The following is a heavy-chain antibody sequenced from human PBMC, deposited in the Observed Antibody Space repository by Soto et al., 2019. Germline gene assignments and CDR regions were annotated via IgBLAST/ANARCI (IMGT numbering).Heavy chain of an antibody. CDR1: GGSVSSGSYY. D-gene: IGHD3-3*02. CDR2: IYYSGST. J-gene: IGHJ6*02. Sequence: PSETLSLTCTVSGGSVSSGSYYWSWIRQPPGKGLEWIGYIYYSGSTNYNPSLKSRVTISVDTSKNQFSLKLSSVTAADTAVYYCASSSTNYYYYYGMDVWGQGTTVTVSS. V-gene: IGHV4-61*01. CDR3: ASSSTNYYYYYGMDV.